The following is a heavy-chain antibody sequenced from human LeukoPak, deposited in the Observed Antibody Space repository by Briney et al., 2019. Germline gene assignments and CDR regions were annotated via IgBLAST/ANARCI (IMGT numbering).Heavy chain of an antibody. Sequence: SETLSLTCAVYGGSFSGYYWSWIRQPPGEGLEWIGEINHSGSTNYNPSLKSRVTISVDTSKNQFSLKLSSVTAADTAVYYCARGRTYNTVTLGYWGQGTLVTVSS. J-gene: IGHJ4*02. D-gene: IGHD4-11*01. V-gene: IGHV4-34*01. CDR2: INHSGST. CDR3: ARGRTYNTVTLGY. CDR1: GGSFSGYY.